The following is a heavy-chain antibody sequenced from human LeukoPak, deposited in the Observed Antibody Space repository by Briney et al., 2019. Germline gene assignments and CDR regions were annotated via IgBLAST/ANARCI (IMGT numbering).Heavy chain of an antibody. J-gene: IGHJ4*02. D-gene: IGHD3-10*01. Sequence: SETLSLTCTVSGGSISSYYWSWNRQPPGKGLEWIGYIYYSGSTNYNPSLKSRVTISVDTSKNQFSLKLSSVTAADTAVYYCARGRVLWFGGDDYWGQGTLVTVSS. CDR3: ARGRVLWFGGDDY. CDR2: IYYSGST. CDR1: GGSISSYY. V-gene: IGHV4-59*01.